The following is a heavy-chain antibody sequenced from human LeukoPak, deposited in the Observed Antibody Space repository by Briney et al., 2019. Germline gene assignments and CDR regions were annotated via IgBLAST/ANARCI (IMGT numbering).Heavy chain of an antibody. CDR3: ARQRADFWSGYVDY. D-gene: IGHD3-3*01. Sequence: SETLSLTCAVYGGSFSGYYWSRIRQPPGKGLEWIGEINHSGSTSYNPSLKSRVTISVDTSKNQFSLKLSSVTAADTAVYYCARQRADFWSGYVDYWGQGTLVTVSS. CDR1: GGSFSGYY. J-gene: IGHJ4*02. CDR2: INHSGST. V-gene: IGHV4-34*01.